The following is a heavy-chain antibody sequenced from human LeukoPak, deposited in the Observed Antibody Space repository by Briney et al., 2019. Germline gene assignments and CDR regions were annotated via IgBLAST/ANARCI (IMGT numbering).Heavy chain of an antibody. V-gene: IGHV3-48*03. CDR2: ISSSGSTI. Sequence: GGSLRLSCAASGFTFSSYEMNWVRQAPGKGLEWVSYISSSGSTIYYADSVKGRFTISRDNAKNSLYLQMNSLRAEDTAVYYCARKRSPGAFDIWGQGTMVTVSS. J-gene: IGHJ3*02. CDR1: GFTFSSYE. CDR3: ARKRSPGAFDI.